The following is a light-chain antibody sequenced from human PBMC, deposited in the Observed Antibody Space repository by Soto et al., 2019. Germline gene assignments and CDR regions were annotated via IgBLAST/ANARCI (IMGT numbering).Light chain of an antibody. CDR1: QSVSSN. V-gene: IGKV3-15*01. Sequence: EVAVTQSPATLSVSPGERVTLSCRASQSVSSNLAWYQQKPGRAPRLLIYGASTRATGIPARFSGSGSGTEFTLTISSLQSEDFAVYYCHQYNKWPRTFGRGTKVEIK. J-gene: IGKJ1*01. CDR2: GAS. CDR3: HQYNKWPRT.